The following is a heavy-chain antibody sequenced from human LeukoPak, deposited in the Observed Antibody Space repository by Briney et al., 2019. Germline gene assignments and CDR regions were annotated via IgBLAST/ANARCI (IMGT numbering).Heavy chain of an antibody. CDR1: GFTFSSYG. Sequence: GGSLRLSCAASGFTFSSYGMHWVRQAPGKGLEWVAVISYDGSNKYYADSVKGRFTISRDNAKNSLYLQMNSLRAEDTAVYYCARRVVDTALGGYWGQGTLVTVSS. D-gene: IGHD5-18*01. V-gene: IGHV3-30*03. CDR2: ISYDGSNK. CDR3: ARRVVDTALGGY. J-gene: IGHJ4*02.